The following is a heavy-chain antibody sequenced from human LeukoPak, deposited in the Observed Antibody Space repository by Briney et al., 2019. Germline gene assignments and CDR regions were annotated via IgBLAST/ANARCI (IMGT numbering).Heavy chain of an antibody. CDR1: GYTFTGYY. J-gene: IGHJ4*02. CDR3: ARDYGDYEFASY. CDR2: INPNSGGA. Sequence: ASVKVSCKASGYTFTGYYMHWVRQAPGQGLEWMGWINPNSGGANYAQKFQGRVTMTRDTSISTAYMELSRLRSDDTAVYYCARDYGDYEFASYWGQGTLVNVSS. D-gene: IGHD4-17*01. V-gene: IGHV1-2*02.